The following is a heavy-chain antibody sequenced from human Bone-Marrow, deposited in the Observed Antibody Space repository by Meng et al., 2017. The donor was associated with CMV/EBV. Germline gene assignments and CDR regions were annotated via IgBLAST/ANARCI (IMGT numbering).Heavy chain of an antibody. D-gene: IGHD3-22*01. CDR2: ISSSSSYI. CDR1: GFTFSGYW. Sequence: GGSLRLSCAASGFTFSGYWMHWVRQAPGKGLEWVSSISSSSSYIYYADSVKGRFTISRDNAKNSLYLQMNSLRAEDTAVYYWASSSQNYYDSSGYRPSADYWGQGTLVTVSS. V-gene: IGHV3-21*01. CDR3: ASSSQNYYDSSGYRPSADY. J-gene: IGHJ4*02.